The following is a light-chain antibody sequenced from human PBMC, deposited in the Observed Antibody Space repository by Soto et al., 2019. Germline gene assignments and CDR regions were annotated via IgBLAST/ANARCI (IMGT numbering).Light chain of an antibody. V-gene: IGKV3-15*01. J-gene: IGKJ4*01. CDR1: QSVSSK. Sequence: ETVMAQSPATLTLSPGERATLSCRASQSVSSKLVWYQQKPGQAPRFLIYGASTRATGIPARFRGSGSGTEFTLTIDSLQSEDFAVYYCQQYNEWRPAFGGGTKVDIK. CDR3: QQYNEWRPA. CDR2: GAS.